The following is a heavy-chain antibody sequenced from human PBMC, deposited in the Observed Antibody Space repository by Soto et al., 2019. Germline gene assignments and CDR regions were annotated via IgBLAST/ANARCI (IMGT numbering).Heavy chain of an antibody. J-gene: IGHJ6*02. V-gene: IGHV6-1*01. Sequence: QTLSLTCAISGDSVSSNTAAWNWIRSSPSRGLEWLGRTYYRSKWYNDYAVSVKSRITINPDTSKNQFSLQLNSVTPEDTAVYYCARVGMGQLDNYYYYGMDVWGQGTTVTVSS. CDR2: TYYRSKWYN. CDR3: ARVGMGQLDNYYYYGMDV. CDR1: GDSVSSNTAA. D-gene: IGHD6-6*01.